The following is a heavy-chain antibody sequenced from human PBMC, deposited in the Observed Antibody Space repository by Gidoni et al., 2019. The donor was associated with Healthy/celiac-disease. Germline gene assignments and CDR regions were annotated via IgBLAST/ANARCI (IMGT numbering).Heavy chain of an antibody. Sequence: EVQLVASGGGLVQTGGSLRLSCAASGFTFSRYAFSWVRQAPGKGLEWVSAISGSGAGTYYADSVKGRFSISRDNSKNTLYLQMNSLRAEDTAVYYCAKGSPYYDSSGYFPGDYWGQGTLVTVSS. CDR1: GFTFSRYA. CDR2: ISGSGAGT. D-gene: IGHD3-22*01. J-gene: IGHJ4*02. CDR3: AKGSPYYDSSGYFPGDY. V-gene: IGHV3-23*04.